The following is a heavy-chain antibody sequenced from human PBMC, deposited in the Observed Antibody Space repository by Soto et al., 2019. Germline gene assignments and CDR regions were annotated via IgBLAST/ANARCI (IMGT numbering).Heavy chain of an antibody. Sequence: EIQLMQSGGGLARPGGSLRLSCAASGFSFSGYWMSWVCQAPGKGPEWVANIKEDGTEQHYVDSVKGRFTISRDNSENSLFLQMNNLRAEDSAIYYCAITTSTVSYWFDPWGPGTQVTVSS. CDR3: AITTSTVSYWFDP. D-gene: IGHD4-4*01. CDR1: GFSFSGYW. V-gene: IGHV3-7*03. CDR2: IKEDGTEQ. J-gene: IGHJ5*02.